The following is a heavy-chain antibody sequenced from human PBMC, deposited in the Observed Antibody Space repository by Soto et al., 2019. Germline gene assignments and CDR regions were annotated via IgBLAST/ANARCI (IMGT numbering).Heavy chain of an antibody. D-gene: IGHD3-3*01. CDR3: TGGDFWSGYSSDY. CDR2: IKSKTDGGTT. J-gene: IGHJ4*02. V-gene: IGHV3-15*01. CDR1: GFTFSNAW. Sequence: GGSLRLSCAASGFTFSNAWMSWVRQAPGKGLEWVGRIKSKTDGGTTDYAAPVKGRFTISRDDSKNTLYLQMNSLKTEDTAVYYCTGGDFWSGYSSDYWGQGTLVTVSS.